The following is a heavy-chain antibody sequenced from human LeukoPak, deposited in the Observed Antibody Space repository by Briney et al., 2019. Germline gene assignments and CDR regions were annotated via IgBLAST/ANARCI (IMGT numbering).Heavy chain of an antibody. J-gene: IGHJ4*02. V-gene: IGHV1-2*02. CDR2: INPNNGDT. D-gene: IGHD6-13*01. CDR3: TRIKWSAAND. CDR1: GYTFTGYY. Sequence: ASVKVSCKASGYTFTGYYMHWVRQAPGQGLEWMGWINPNNGDTNYDPKFQGRVTLSRDTSSSTAYMELSRLRSDDTAAYYCTRIKWSAANDWGQGTLVTVSS.